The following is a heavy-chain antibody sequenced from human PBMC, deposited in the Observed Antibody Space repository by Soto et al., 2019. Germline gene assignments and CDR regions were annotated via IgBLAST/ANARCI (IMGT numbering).Heavy chain of an antibody. V-gene: IGHV3-21*01. CDR2: ISSSSSYI. D-gene: IGHD3-22*01. CDR1: GFTFSTYS. CDR3: ARESPPHYYESSGYLDY. Sequence: GGSLRLSCAASGFTFSTYSMNWVRQAPGKGLEWVSSISSSSSYIYYADSVKGRFTISRENAKNSLYLQMNSLRAEDTAVYYCARESPPHYYESSGYLDYWGQGTLVTVSS. J-gene: IGHJ4*02.